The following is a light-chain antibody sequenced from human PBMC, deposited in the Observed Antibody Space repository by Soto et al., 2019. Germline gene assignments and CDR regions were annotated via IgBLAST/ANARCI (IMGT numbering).Light chain of an antibody. J-gene: IGLJ2*01. CDR2: LNSDGSH. CDR3: QTWGTGKGV. V-gene: IGLV4-69*01. CDR1: SGHSSYA. Sequence: QPVLTQTPSASASLGASVNLTCTLSSGHSSYAIAWHQQQPEKGPRYLMKLNSDGSHSKGDGIPDRFSGSSSGAERYLTIASLQSEDEADYYCQTWGTGKGVFGGGTQLTVL.